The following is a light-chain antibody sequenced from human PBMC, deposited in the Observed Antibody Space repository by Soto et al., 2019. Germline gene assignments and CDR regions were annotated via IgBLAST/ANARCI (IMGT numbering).Light chain of an antibody. CDR3: AAWDASLSACV. CDR2: YNN. Sequence: QSVLTQPPSASGTPGQRVTISCSGGDSNIGSNSVYWYQHLPRTAPKLLIYYNNQRPSGVPDRFAGSRSGTSASLAIVGLRSEDEAVYYCAAWDASLSACVFGNGTKVTVL. V-gene: IGLV1-47*02. CDR1: DSNIGSNS. J-gene: IGLJ1*01.